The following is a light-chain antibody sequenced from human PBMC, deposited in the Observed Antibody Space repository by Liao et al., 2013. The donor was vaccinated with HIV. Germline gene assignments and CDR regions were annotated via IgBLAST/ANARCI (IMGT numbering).Light chain of an antibody. CDR3: QAWDSSTGV. Sequence: SYELTQPPSVSVSPGQTASITCSGDKLGDKYACWYQKKAGQSPVLVIYQDSKRPSGIPDRFSGFNFGNTATLTISGTQAMDEADYYCQAWDSSTGVFGTGTKVTVL. CDR1: KLGDKY. V-gene: IGLV3-1*01. J-gene: IGLJ1*01. CDR2: QDS.